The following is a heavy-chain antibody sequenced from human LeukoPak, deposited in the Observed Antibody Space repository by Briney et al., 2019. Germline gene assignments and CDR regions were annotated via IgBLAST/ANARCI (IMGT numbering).Heavy chain of an antibody. Sequence: PGGSLRLSCAASGFTFSSYSMNWVRQAPGKGLEWVSSISSSSSYIYYADSVKGRFTISRDNAKNSLYLQMNSLRAEDTAVYYCARDSPTPDAFDIWGQGTMVTVSS. CDR3: ARDSPTPDAFDI. CDR1: GFTFSSYS. J-gene: IGHJ3*02. V-gene: IGHV3-21*01. CDR2: ISSSSSYI.